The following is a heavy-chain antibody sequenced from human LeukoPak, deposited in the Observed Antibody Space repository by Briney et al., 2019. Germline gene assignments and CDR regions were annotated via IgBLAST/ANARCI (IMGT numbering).Heavy chain of an antibody. Sequence: GRSLRLSCAASGFTFSSFGMRWVRQAPGKGLEWVAFISYGGSNDYYADSVKGRFTISRDNSKNTLYLQMNSLRAEDTAVYYCGSGNYLVYWGQGTLVTVSS. J-gene: IGHJ4*02. CDR3: GSGNYLVY. CDR2: ISYGGSND. CDR1: GFTFSSFG. D-gene: IGHD1-7*01. V-gene: IGHV3-30*03.